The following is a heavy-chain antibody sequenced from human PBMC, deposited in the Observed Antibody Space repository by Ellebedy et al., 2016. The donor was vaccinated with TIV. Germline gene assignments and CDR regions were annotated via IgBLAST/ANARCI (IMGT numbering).Heavy chain of an antibody. D-gene: IGHD1-26*01. Sequence: MPSETLSLTCDVSGASVKNDYWSWVRQPPMKGLEWIGYIYYGGTTSYNPSLGNRVTMSLATSKNQFSLKVASVTAADTAVYYCARELGGIDWEPLGYWGQGALVIVSS. CDR3: ARELGGIDWEPLGY. CDR2: IYYGGTT. V-gene: IGHV4-59*02. J-gene: IGHJ4*02. CDR1: GASVKNDY.